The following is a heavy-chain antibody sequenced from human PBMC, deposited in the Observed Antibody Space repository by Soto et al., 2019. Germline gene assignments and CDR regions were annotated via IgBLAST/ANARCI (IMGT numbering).Heavy chain of an antibody. D-gene: IGHD6-13*01. Sequence: EVQLVESGGGLVQPGGSLRLSCAASGFTFSDHYMDWVRQAPGKGLEWVGRIRNKRNGYTTEYAASVKGRFTISRDDSKNSLYLQMNSLKTEDTAVYQCTRRPAAGGMDVWGQGTTVTVSS. CDR1: GFTFSDHY. V-gene: IGHV3-72*01. CDR2: IRNKRNGYTT. CDR3: TRRPAAGGMDV. J-gene: IGHJ6*02.